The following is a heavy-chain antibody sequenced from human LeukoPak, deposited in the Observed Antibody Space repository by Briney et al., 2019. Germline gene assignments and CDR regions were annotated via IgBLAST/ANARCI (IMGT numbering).Heavy chain of an antibody. V-gene: IGHV4-39*07. Sequence: SETLSLTCTVSGGSISSSSYYWGWIRQPPGKGLEWIGSIYYSGSTYYNPSLKSRVTISVDTSKNQFSLKLSSVTATDTAVYYCARGPPDCSSTSCYAFDAFDIWGQGTMVTVSS. CDR1: GGSISSSSYY. J-gene: IGHJ3*02. D-gene: IGHD2-2*01. CDR3: ARGPPDCSSTSCYAFDAFDI. CDR2: IYYSGST.